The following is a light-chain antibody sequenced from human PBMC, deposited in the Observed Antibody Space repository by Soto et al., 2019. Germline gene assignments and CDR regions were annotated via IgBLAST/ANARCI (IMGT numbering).Light chain of an antibody. J-gene: IGKJ2*02. V-gene: IGKV2-28*01. CDR1: QSLLHSNGYNY. CDR3: MQALQTPRT. CDR2: LGS. Sequence: DIVMTQSPLSLPVTPGEPASISCRSSQSLLHSNGYNYLDWYLQKPGQSPQLLIYLGSNRASGVPDMFSGSGSGTDFTLKISRVEAEDVGVYDCMQALQTPRTFGQGTKLEIK.